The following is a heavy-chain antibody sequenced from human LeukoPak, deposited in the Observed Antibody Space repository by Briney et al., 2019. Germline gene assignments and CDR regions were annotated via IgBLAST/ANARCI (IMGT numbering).Heavy chain of an antibody. J-gene: IGHJ4*02. CDR2: IYSCGST. D-gene: IGHD3-22*01. V-gene: IGHV3-53*01. Sequence: XNYXSWVRQAPXKGLEWVSVIYSCGSTYYADSVKGRFTISRDNSKNTLYLQMNSLRAEDTAVYYCARVSDGCYDSWGQGTLVTVSS. CDR1: XNY. CDR3: ARVSDGCYDS.